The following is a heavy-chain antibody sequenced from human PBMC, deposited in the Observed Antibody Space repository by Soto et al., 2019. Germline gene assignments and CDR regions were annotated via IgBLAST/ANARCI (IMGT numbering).Heavy chain of an antibody. Sequence: ASVKVSCKASGYTFTSYGISWVRQAPGQGLEWMRWISAYNGNTNYAQKNQGRVTMTTDTSTSTAYIELRSLRSDDTAVYYCATQQWLGNDAFDIWGQGTMVTVSS. CDR3: ATQQWLGNDAFDI. CDR1: GYTFTSYG. V-gene: IGHV1-18*01. D-gene: IGHD6-19*01. J-gene: IGHJ3*02. CDR2: ISAYNGNT.